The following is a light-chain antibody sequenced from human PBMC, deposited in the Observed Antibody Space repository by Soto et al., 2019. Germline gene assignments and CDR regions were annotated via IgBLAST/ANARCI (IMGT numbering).Light chain of an antibody. Sequence: EIVMTQSPATLSVSPGETATLSCRAGQNINTYLAWYQQKPGQAPRLLVYGASTRATGIPARFSGSGSATVFTFTISSLQSEDLAVYYCQQYNDWPLTFGGGTKVDIK. CDR1: QNINTY. CDR2: GAS. CDR3: QQYNDWPLT. V-gene: IGKV3-15*01. J-gene: IGKJ4*01.